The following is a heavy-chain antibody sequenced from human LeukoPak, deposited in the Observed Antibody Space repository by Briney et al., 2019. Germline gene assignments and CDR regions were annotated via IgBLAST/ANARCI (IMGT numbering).Heavy chain of an antibody. CDR1: GFTLSSYW. V-gene: IGHV3-74*01. J-gene: IGHJ4*02. CDR3: AREAFNYGDHYFDY. D-gene: IGHD4-17*01. CDR2: MNSDGSST. Sequence: GGTLRLSCAASGFTLSSYWMHWVRQAPGKGLVWVSRMNSDGSSTTYADSVKGRFTISRDNAKNALYLQMSSLRAEDTAVYHCAREAFNYGDHYFDYWGQGTLSPSPQ.